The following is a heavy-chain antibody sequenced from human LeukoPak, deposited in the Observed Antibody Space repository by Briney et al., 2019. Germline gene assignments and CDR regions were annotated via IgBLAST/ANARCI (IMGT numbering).Heavy chain of an antibody. V-gene: IGHV4-34*01. CDR1: GGSFSGYY. CDR3: ARDALGLYDSSGYYYAIDY. D-gene: IGHD3-22*01. CDR2: INHSGDT. J-gene: IGHJ4*02. Sequence: PSETLSLTCAVYGGSFSGYYWGWIRQPPGKGLEWIGEINHSGDTNYSPSLESRVTISVDTSKNQFSLKLRSVTAADTAVYYCARDALGLYDSSGYYYAIDYWGQGTLVTVSS.